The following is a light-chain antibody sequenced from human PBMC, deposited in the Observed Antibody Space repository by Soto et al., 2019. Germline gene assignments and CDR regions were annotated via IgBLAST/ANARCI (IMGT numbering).Light chain of an antibody. CDR3: QQYSSFPLT. CDR2: KAS. CDR1: QSISTW. V-gene: IGKV1-5*03. Sequence: DIQMTQSPSTLPASVGDRVTITCRASQSISTWLAWYQQKPGKAPNLLIYKASYLASGVPSRFSGGGSGTEFTLTISSLQPDDFATYYCQQYSSFPLTFGGGTKVDIK. J-gene: IGKJ4*01.